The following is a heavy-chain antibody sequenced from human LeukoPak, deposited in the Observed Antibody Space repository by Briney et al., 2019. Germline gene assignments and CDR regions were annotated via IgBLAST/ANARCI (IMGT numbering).Heavy chain of an antibody. J-gene: IGHJ5*02. D-gene: IGHD6-19*01. CDR3: ATIAVAGYWFDP. V-gene: IGHV1-24*01. CDR2: FDPEDGET. CDR1: GYTLTELS. Sequence: ASVKVSCKVSGYTLTELSMHWVRQAPGKGLEWMGGFDPEDGETIYAQKFQGRVTMTEDTSTDTAYMELSSLRSEDTAVYYCATIAVAGYWFDPWGQGTLVTVSS.